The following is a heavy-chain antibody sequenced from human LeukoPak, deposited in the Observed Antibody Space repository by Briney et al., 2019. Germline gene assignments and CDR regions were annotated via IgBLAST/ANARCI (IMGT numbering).Heavy chain of an antibody. V-gene: IGHV3-74*01. CDR2: INADGSGM. CDR3: ARGEAVAGPSFDY. J-gene: IGHJ4*02. D-gene: IGHD6-19*01. CDR1: RFTFSSYW. Sequence: PGGSLRLSCAASRFTFSSYWMHWVRQAPGKGLVWVSRINADGSGMTYADSVKGRFTISRDNAKNTLYLQMNSLRAEDTAVYYCARGEAVAGPSFDYWGQGTLVTVSS.